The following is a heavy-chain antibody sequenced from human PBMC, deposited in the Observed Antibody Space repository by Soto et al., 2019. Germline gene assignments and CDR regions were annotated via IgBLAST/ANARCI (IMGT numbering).Heavy chain of an antibody. Sequence: LSSAAPECTVWRKCVDFVGRAIRKKLAWVSRINSDATRTNYADSVQGRFTISRDNAKNTVYLQMTSLRVADTAVNYCGRDPESTDGYNFWGQGTLVTVSS. D-gene: IGHD5-12*01. CDR1: ECTVWRKC. CDR2: INSDATRT. CDR3: GRDPESTDGYNF. J-gene: IGHJ1*01. V-gene: IGHV3-74*01.